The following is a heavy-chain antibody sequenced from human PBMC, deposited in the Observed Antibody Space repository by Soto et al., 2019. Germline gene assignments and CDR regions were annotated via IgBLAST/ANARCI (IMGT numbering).Heavy chain of an antibody. CDR3: ATYTGSYYHYGMDV. D-gene: IGHD5-12*01. V-gene: IGHV3-72*01. CDR1: GFTFGDHY. J-gene: IGHJ6*02. CDR2: IRNKAHSYST. Sequence: PGGSLRLSCAVSGFTFGDHYMDWVRQAPGKGLEWIGRIRNKAHSYSTTYAASVKGRLIISRDDSKNSLYLRMNSLRAEDTAVYYCATYTGSYYHYGMDVWGQGTTVTVSS.